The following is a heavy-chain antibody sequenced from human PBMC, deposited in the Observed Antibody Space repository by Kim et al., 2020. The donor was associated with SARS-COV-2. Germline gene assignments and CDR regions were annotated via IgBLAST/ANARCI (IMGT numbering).Heavy chain of an antibody. J-gene: IGHJ4*02. Sequence: GGSLRLSCAASGFTFSSYSMNWVRQAPGMGLEWVSSITSSSSYIYYADSVKGRFTISRDNAKNSLYLQMNSLRAEDTAVYYCARDPHIVATDTFDYWGQGTLVTVSS. D-gene: IGHD5-12*01. V-gene: IGHV3-21*01. CDR2: ITSSSSYI. CDR1: GFTFSSYS. CDR3: ARDPHIVATDTFDY.